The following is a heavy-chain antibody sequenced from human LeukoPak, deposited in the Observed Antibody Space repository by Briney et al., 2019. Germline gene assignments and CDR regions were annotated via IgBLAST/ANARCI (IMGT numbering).Heavy chain of an antibody. CDR2: MYHSGST. V-gene: IGHV4-38-2*01. Sequence: GSLRLSCAASGFTFSSYSMNWVRQAPGKGLQWIGSMYHSGSTYYNPSLKSRVTMSADTSKNQFSLKLNSVTAADTAVYYCARVLDYYDSGTRDFDYWGQGILVTVSS. CDR1: GFTFSSYS. J-gene: IGHJ4*02. CDR3: ARVLDYYDSGTRDFDY. D-gene: IGHD3-10*01.